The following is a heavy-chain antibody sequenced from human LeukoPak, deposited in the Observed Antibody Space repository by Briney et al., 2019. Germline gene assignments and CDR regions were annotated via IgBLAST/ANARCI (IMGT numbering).Heavy chain of an antibody. CDR3: ANEIRPNDY. Sequence: PGGSLGVSCGASGFTFSSHAMTWVRQAPGKGLEWVSAISISGDTTYYADAVKGRFTISRDNSKNTVYLQMNSLRAEDTAVYYCANEIRPNDYWGQGTLVTVSS. D-gene: IGHD4-17*01. CDR2: ISISGDTT. V-gene: IGHV3-23*01. J-gene: IGHJ4*02. CDR1: GFTFSSHA.